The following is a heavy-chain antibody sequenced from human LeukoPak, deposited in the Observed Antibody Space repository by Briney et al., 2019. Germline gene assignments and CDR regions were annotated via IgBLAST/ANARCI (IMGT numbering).Heavy chain of an antibody. CDR1: GFTVSSNY. CDR2: IYSGGST. V-gene: IGHV3-53*05. Sequence: GGSVRLSCAASGFTVSSNYMSWVRQAPGKGLEWVSIIYSGGSTFYADSVKGRFTISRDNSKNTLYLQMNSLRAEDTALYYCARGDKQLVFERRKGGFDPWGQGTLVTVSS. J-gene: IGHJ5*02. D-gene: IGHD6-13*01. CDR3: ARGDKQLVFERRKGGFDP.